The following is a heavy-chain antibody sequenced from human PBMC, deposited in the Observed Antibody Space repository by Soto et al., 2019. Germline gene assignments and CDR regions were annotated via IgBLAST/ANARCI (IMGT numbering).Heavy chain of an antibody. Sequence: GESLKISCKGSGYSFTSYWIGWVRQMPGKGLEWMGIIYPGDSDTRYSPSFQGQVTISADKSISTAYLQWSSLKASDTAMYYCARLEGSDFWSGYYPLPFDYWGQGTLVTVSS. CDR1: GYSFTSYW. CDR2: IYPGDSDT. V-gene: IGHV5-51*01. J-gene: IGHJ4*02. D-gene: IGHD3-3*01. CDR3: ARLEGSDFWSGYYPLPFDY.